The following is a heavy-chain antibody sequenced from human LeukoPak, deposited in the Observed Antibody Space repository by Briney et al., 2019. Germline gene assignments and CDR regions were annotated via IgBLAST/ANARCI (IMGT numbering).Heavy chain of an antibody. CDR3: ATVMGGLDY. CDR2: IYYSGST. V-gene: IGHV4-59*01. J-gene: IGHJ4*02. CDR1: GGSISSYY. D-gene: IGHD2-15*01. Sequence: SETLSLTCTVSGGSISSYYWSWIRQPPGKGLEWIGYIYYSGSTNCNPSLKSRVTISVDTSKNQFSLKLSSVTAADTAVYYCATVMGGLDYWGQGTLVTVSS.